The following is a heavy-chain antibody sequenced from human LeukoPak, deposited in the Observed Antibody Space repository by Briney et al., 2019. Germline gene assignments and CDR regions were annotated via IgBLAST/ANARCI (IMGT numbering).Heavy chain of an antibody. V-gene: IGHV3-23*01. J-gene: IGHJ4*02. CDR2: ISGSGGST. CDR1: GFTFSSYA. CDR3: AKSIVATITDFDY. Sequence: GGSLRLSCAASGFTFSSYAMSWVRQAPGKGLEWVSAISGSGGSTDYADSVKGWFTISRDNSKNTLYLQMNSLRAEDTAVYYCAKSIVATITDFDYWGQGTLVTVSS. D-gene: IGHD5-12*01.